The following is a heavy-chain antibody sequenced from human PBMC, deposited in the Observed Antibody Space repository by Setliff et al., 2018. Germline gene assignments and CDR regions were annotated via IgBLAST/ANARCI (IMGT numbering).Heavy chain of an antibody. D-gene: IGHD3-22*01. J-gene: IGHJ4*02. CDR1: GLTFSSYD. CDR3: ARVSGYDTTGYSLLY. Sequence: PGGSLRLSCAASGLTFSSYDMNWVRQAPGEGLEWVSTITSSGGDTYYADSVKGRFTVSRDNSNNTVYLHLSSPRPEDTAVYYCARVSGYDTTGYSLLYWGQGTLVTVSS. CDR2: ITSSGGDT. V-gene: IGHV3-23*01.